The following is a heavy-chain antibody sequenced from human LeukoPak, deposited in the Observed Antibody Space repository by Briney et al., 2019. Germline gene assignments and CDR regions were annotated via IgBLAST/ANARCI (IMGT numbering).Heavy chain of an antibody. CDR2: IYYSGST. J-gene: IGHJ6*03. CDR1: GGSISSYY. CDR3: ARLGEDRADYYMDV. V-gene: IGHV4-59*01. Sequence: PSETLSLTCTVSGGSISSYYWRWIRQPPGKGLEWIGYIYYSGSTNYNPSLKSRVTISVDTSKNQFSLKLSSVTAADTAVNYCARLGEDRADYYMDVWGKGTTVTVSS. D-gene: IGHD3-16*01.